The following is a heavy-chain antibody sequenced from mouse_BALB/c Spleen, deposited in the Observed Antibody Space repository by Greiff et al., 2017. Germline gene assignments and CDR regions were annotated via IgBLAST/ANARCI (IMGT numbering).Heavy chain of an antibody. V-gene: IGHV14-3*02. J-gene: IGHJ2*01. CDR1: GFNIKDTY. Sequence: VQLQQSGAALVKPGASVKLSCTASGFNIKDTYMHWVKQRPEQGLEWIGRIDPANGNTKYDPKFQGKATITADTSSNTAYLQLSSLTSEDTAVYYCAPHYYGSSYFDYWGQGTTLTVSS. D-gene: IGHD1-1*01. CDR3: APHYYGSSYFDY. CDR2: IDPANGNT.